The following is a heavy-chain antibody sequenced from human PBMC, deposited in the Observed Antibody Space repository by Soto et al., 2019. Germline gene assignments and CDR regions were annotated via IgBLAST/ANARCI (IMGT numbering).Heavy chain of an antibody. CDR2: IYHSGST. CDR1: GGSISSSNW. J-gene: IGHJ4*02. Sequence: PSETLSLTCAVSGGSISSSNWWSWVRQPPGKGLEWIGEIYHSGSTNYNPSLKSRVTISVDKSKNQFSLKLSSVTAADTAVYYCARVGGYPKKVGYYFDYWGQGTLVTVSS. V-gene: IGHV4-4*02. CDR3: ARVGGYPKKVGYYFDY. D-gene: IGHD5-12*01.